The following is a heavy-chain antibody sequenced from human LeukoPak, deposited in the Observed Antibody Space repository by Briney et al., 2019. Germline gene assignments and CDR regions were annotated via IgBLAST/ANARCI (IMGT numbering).Heavy chain of an antibody. Sequence: SRTLSLACAISGDSVSSNSASWNWIRQSPSRGLEWLGWTYYRSKWRNDYAVSVKSRITISPDTSKNQFSLQLNSVTPEDTAVYYCARGTGDSCKDWGLGTLVTVSS. D-gene: IGHD3-22*01. CDR1: GDSVSSNSAS. CDR3: ARGTGDSCKD. V-gene: IGHV6-1*01. CDR2: TYYRSKWRN. J-gene: IGHJ4*02.